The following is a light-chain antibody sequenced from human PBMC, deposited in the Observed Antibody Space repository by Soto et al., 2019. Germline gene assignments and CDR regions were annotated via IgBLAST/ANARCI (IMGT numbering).Light chain of an antibody. Sequence: EIVLTQYPGTLSVSPGETATLSCRASQSVSTDQLAWYQYKRGQAPRLVFHSATTRANAFPSRFSASGYGTDFTLTISGLKPEDFALYYCQVYGILPWTFGHGTKVDI. J-gene: IGKJ1*01. CDR2: SAT. CDR1: QSVSTDQ. V-gene: IGKV3-20*01. CDR3: QVYGILPWT.